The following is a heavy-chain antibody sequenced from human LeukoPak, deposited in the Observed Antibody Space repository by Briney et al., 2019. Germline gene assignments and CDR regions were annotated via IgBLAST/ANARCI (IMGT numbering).Heavy chain of an antibody. J-gene: IGHJ4*02. Sequence: ASVKVSCKSSGYTFTSYGFSWVRQAPGQGLEWMGWISAYNGNTLYAQKFQGRVTMTTDTSTGTADMELRSLRSDDTAMYYCARALPSARYYDTGGVDPPNPHFDFWGQGTLSPSPQ. V-gene: IGHV1-18*01. D-gene: IGHD3-22*01. CDR1: GYTFTSYG. CDR3: ARALPSARYYDTGGVDPPNPHFDF. CDR2: ISAYNGNT.